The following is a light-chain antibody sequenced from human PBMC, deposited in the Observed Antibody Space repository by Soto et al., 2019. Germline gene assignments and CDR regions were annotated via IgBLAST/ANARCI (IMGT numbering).Light chain of an antibody. CDR2: GTS. J-gene: IGKJ1*01. CDR1: ERIYSAY. CDR3: QHYGASPWT. V-gene: IGKV3-20*01. Sequence: LTQSPCTVSLSRGERATLSCRASERIYSAYLGWYQQKPGQAPRLLIYGTSSRATGIPDRFSGSGSGTDFTLTISRLEPEDFAVYYCQHYGASPWTFGQGTKVDI.